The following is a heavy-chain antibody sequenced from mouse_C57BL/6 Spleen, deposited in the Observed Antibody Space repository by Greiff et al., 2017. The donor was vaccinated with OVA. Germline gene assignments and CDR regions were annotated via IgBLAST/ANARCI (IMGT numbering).Heavy chain of an antibody. D-gene: IGHD1-1*01. CDR2: INPYNGGT. J-gene: IGHJ4*01. Sequence: VQLQQSGPVLVKPGASVKMSCKASGYTFTDYYMNWVKQSHGKSLEWIGVINPYNGGTSYNQKFKGQATLTVDKSSSTAYMELNSLTSEDSAVYYCARGPSTVVATKDAMDYWGQGTSVTVSS. CDR3: ARGPSTVVATKDAMDY. CDR1: GYTFTDYY. V-gene: IGHV1-19*01.